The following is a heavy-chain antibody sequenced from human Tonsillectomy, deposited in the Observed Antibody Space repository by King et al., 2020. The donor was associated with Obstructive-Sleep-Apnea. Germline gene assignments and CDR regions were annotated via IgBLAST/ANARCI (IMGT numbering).Heavy chain of an antibody. D-gene: IGHD3-9*01. CDR3: ARDPSSLTGYYLDY. Sequence: VQLVESGGGVVQPGRSLRLSCAASGFTFSYYAMHWVRQAPGKGLEWVAVILYDGSNKYYGDSVKGRFTISRDNSKNTLNLQMNSLRAEDTAVYYCARDPSSLTGYYLDYWGQGTLVTVSS. J-gene: IGHJ4*02. CDR2: ILYDGSNK. CDR1: GFTFSYYA. V-gene: IGHV3-30*04.